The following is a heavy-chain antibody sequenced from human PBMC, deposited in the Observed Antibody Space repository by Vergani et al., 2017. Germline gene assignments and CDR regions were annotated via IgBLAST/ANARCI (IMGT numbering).Heavy chain of an antibody. D-gene: IGHD2-2*01. CDR1: GFTFSSYG. CDR3: ARDRYCSSTSCPGAFDY. CDR2: IWYDGSNK. V-gene: IGHV3-33*01. Sequence: QVQLVESGGGVVQPGRSLRLSCAASGFTFSSYGMHWVRQAPGKGLEWVAVIWYDGSNKYYADSVKGRFTISRDNSKNTLYLQMNSLRAEDTAVYYCARDRYCSSTSCPGAFDYWGQGTLVTVSS. J-gene: IGHJ4*02.